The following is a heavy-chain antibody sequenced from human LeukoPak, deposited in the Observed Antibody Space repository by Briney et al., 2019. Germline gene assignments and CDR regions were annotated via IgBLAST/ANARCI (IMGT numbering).Heavy chain of an antibody. Sequence: GGSLRLSCAASGFTFSSYSLNWVRQAPGKGLEWVSPISSSSSYIYYADSVKGRFTISRDNAKNSLYLQMNSLRAEDTAVYYCARELILVITTGASDYWGQGTLVTVSS. CDR2: ISSSSSYI. CDR3: ARELILVITTGASDY. D-gene: IGHD3-22*01. V-gene: IGHV3-21*01. CDR1: GFTFSSYS. J-gene: IGHJ4*02.